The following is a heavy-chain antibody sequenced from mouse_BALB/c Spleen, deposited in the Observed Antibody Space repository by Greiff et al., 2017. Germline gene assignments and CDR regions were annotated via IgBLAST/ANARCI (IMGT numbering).Heavy chain of an antibody. CDR2: INPSNGRT. D-gene: IGHD1-1*01. J-gene: IGHJ4*01. CDR3: ARRSYGSSSKDY. V-gene: IGHV1S81*02. CDR1: GYTFTSYW. Sequence: QVQLQQPGAELVKPGASVKLSCKASGYTFTSYWMHWVKQRPGQGLEWIGEINPSNGRTNYNEKFKSKATLTVDKSSSTAYMQLSSLTSEDSAVYYCARRSYGSSSKDYWGQGTSVTVSS.